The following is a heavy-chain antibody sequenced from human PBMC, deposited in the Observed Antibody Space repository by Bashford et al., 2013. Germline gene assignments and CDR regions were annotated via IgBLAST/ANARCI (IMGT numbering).Heavy chain of an antibody. D-gene: IGHD3-3*01. J-gene: IGHJ5*02. V-gene: IGHV4-4*07. CDR2: VTVDGYT. Sequence: SETLSLTCTVFGASVTTDYWSWIRQTAESGMEWIGRVTVDGYTVYSPSLGSRVTISLNTSKTQFFLKLTSVTAADTAVYFCARAGVDSANHWFAPWGQGTLVTVSS. CDR1: GASVTTDY. CDR3: ARAGVDSANHWFAP.